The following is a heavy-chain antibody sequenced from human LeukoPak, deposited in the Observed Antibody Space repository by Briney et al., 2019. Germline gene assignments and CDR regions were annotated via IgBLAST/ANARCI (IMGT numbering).Heavy chain of an antibody. Sequence: ASVKVSCKASGGTFSSYAISWVRQAPGQGLEWMGWISAYNGNTNYAQKLQGRVTMTTDTSSSTAYMELRSLRSDDTAVYYCAREGFGEFEKYFDYWGQGTLVTVSS. CDR1: GGTFSSYA. D-gene: IGHD3-10*01. J-gene: IGHJ4*02. V-gene: IGHV1-18*01. CDR2: ISAYNGNT. CDR3: AREGFGEFEKYFDY.